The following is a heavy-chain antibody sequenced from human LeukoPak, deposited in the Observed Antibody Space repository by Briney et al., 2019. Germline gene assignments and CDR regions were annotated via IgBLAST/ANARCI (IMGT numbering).Heavy chain of an antibody. J-gene: IGHJ4*02. D-gene: IGHD6-13*01. Sequence: SETLSLTCAVYGGSFSGYYWSWIRQPPGKGLEWIGEINHSGSTNYNPFLKSRVTISVDTSKNQFSLKLSSVTAADTAVYYCARVETGYSSSLGYWGQGTLVTVSS. CDR3: ARVETGYSSSLGY. CDR1: GGSFSGYY. CDR2: INHSGST. V-gene: IGHV4-34*01.